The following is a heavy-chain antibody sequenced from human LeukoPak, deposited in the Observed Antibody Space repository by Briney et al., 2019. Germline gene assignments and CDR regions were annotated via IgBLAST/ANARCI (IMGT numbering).Heavy chain of an antibody. CDR2: IRYDGSNK. V-gene: IGHV3-30*02. CDR3: AKRGTVHVVDTAMAGGLSFDY. D-gene: IGHD5-18*01. CDR1: GFTFSSYG. Sequence: GGSLRLSCAASGFTFSSYGTHWVRQAPGKGLEWVAFIRYDGSNKYYADSVKGRFTISRDNSKNTLYLQMNSLRAEDTAVYYCAKRGTVHVVDTAMAGGLSFDYWGQGTLVTVSS. J-gene: IGHJ4*02.